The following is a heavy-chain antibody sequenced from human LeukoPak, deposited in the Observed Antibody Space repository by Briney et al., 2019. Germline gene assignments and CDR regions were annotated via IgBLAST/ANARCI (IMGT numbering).Heavy chain of an antibody. CDR1: GFTFNSYA. D-gene: IGHD2-21*01. CDR2: ISSSENTT. J-gene: IGHJ3*02. V-gene: IGHV3-23*01. CDR3: ARDIYGGYDI. Sequence: GGSLRLSCAASGFTFNSYAMSWVRQAPGKGLKWVSIISSSENTTYYADSVKGRFTISRDNSKNTLYLQMNSLRADDTAVYYCARDIYGGYDIWGQGTMVTVSS.